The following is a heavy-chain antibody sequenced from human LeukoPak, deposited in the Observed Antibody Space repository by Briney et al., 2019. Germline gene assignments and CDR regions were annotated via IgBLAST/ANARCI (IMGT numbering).Heavy chain of an antibody. V-gene: IGHV1-8*01. Sequence: ASVKVSCKASGYTFTSYDINWVRQATGQGLEWMGWMNPNSGNTGFAQKFQGRVTVTRNTPISTAYMELSSLRSEDTAVYYCARARTPLIAAAGTHYYYGMDVWGQGTTVTVSS. D-gene: IGHD6-13*01. CDR2: MNPNSGNT. CDR1: GYTFTSYD. CDR3: ARARTPLIAAAGTHYYYGMDV. J-gene: IGHJ6*02.